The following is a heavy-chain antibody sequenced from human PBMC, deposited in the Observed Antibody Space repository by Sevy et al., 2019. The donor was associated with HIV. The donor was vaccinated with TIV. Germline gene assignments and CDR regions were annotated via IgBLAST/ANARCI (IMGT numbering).Heavy chain of an antibody. CDR2: ISGSGATT. D-gene: IGHD3-10*01. CDR3: AKYPGTYSLVSAFDM. V-gene: IGHV3-23*01. J-gene: IGHJ3*02. Sequence: GGSLRLSCRGSGFTFSNYAMSWVRQAPGKGLKWLSGISGSGATTYDADSAKGRFTDSRDNSKNTLFLQMNSLRAEDTAVYYCAKYPGTYSLVSAFDMWGQGTLVTVSS. CDR1: GFTFSNYA.